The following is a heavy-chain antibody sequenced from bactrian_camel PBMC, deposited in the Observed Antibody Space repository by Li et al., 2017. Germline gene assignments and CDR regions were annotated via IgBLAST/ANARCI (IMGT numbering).Heavy chain of an antibody. CDR3: AADFHCVSAIQGLRLMSHLPH. D-gene: IGHD3*01. CDR1: EYTLSRHC. J-gene: IGHJ4*01. V-gene: IGHV3S53*01. CDR2: FDGHGAI. Sequence: HVQLVESGGGSVQAGGSLRLSCVANEYTLSRHCMGWFRQAPGKEREGVADFDGHGAIKYADSVKGRFTISQDNAKNTVYLQMNSLQPEDTGMYYCAADFHCVSAIQGLRLMSHLPHLGQGTQVTVS.